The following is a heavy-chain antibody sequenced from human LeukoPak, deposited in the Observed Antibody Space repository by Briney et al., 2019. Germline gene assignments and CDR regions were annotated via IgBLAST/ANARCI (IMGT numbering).Heavy chain of an antibody. CDR1: GGSFSGYY. Sequence: SETLSLTCAVYGGSFSGYYWSWIRQPPGKGLEWIGEINHSGSTNYNPSLKSRVTISVDTSKNQFSLKLSSVTAADTAVYYCARAPAGYSGYALGASDIWGQGTMVTVSS. CDR3: ARAPAGYSGYALGASDI. V-gene: IGHV4-34*01. J-gene: IGHJ3*02. D-gene: IGHD5-12*01. CDR2: INHSGST.